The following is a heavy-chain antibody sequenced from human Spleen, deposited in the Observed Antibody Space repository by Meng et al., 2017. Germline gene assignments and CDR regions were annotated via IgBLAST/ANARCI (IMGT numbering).Heavy chain of an antibody. V-gene: IGHV1-2*06. J-gene: IGHJ4*02. Sequence: QVQRVQSGAEVKKPGDSVKVSCKPSGYNFPDYWLHWVRRAPGQGLEWMGRINPKSGDTHYAQRFQGRVTMTGDTSISTAYMELSGLRSDDTAMYYCARDEDISAAGKLFGDYWGQGTLVTVSS. CDR3: ARDEDISAAGKLFGDY. CDR1: GYNFPDYW. CDR2: INPKSGDT. D-gene: IGHD6-13*01.